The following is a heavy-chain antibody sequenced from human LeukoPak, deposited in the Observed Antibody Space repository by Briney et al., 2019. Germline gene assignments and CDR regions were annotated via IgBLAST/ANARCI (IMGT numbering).Heavy chain of an antibody. Sequence: ETLSLTCTVSGDSISTSSYYWGWIRQPPGKGLEWIGSIYYSGSTDYNPSLKSRVTISVDTSKNQFSLKLTSVTAADTAVYYCAIHARDSSGYQLALDIWGQGTVVTVSS. CDR3: AIHARDSSGYQLALDI. CDR2: IYYSGST. V-gene: IGHV4-39*01. CDR1: GDSISTSSYY. J-gene: IGHJ3*02. D-gene: IGHD3-22*01.